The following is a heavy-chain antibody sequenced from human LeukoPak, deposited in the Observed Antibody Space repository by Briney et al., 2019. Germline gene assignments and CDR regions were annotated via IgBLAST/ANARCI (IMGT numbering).Heavy chain of an antibody. Sequence: PSETLSLTCTVSGGSISSGSYYWSWIRQPAGKGLEWIGRIYTSGSTNYNPSLKSRVTISVDTSKNQFSLKLSSVTAADTAVYYCASTPSKSLYSSSWYFDYWGQGTLVTVSS. J-gene: IGHJ4*02. CDR2: IYTSGST. CDR1: GGSISSGSYY. D-gene: IGHD6-13*01. V-gene: IGHV4-61*02. CDR3: ASTPSKSLYSSSWYFDY.